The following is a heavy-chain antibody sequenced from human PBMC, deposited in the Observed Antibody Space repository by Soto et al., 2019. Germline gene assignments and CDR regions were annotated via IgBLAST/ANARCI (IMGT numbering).Heavy chain of an antibody. CDR1: GGSISSSNW. Sequence: SETLSLTCAVSGGSISSSNWWSWVRQPPGKGLEWIGEIYHSGSTNYNPSLKSRVTISVDKSKNQFSLKLSSVTAADTAVYYCARERGYCSGGSCYNTGLEPTKDWGQGTLVTVSS. V-gene: IGHV4-4*02. CDR3: ARERGYCSGGSCYNTGLEPTKD. CDR2: IYHSGST. D-gene: IGHD2-15*01. J-gene: IGHJ4*02.